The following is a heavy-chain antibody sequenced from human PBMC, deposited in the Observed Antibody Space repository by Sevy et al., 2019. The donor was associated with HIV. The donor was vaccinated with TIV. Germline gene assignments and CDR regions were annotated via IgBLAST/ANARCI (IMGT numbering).Heavy chain of an antibody. CDR3: ATSRYCSGGSCYGADYYYGMDV. CDR2: IRYDGSNK. V-gene: IGHV3-30*02. CDR1: GFTFSSYG. Sequence: GGSLRLSCAASGFTFSSYGMHWVRQAPGKGLEWVAFIRYDGSNKYYADSVKGRFTNSRDNSKNTLYLQMNSLRAEDTAVYYCATSRYCSGGSCYGADYYYGMDVWGQGTTVTVSS. J-gene: IGHJ6*02. D-gene: IGHD2-15*01.